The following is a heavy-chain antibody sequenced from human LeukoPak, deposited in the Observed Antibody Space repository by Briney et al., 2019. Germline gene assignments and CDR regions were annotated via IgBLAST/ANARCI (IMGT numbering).Heavy chain of an antibody. CDR2: ISSGGGTT. V-gene: IGHV3-23*01. J-gene: IGHJ4*02. Sequence: GGSLRLSCAASGFTFSTYAMGWARQAPGKGLECVSTISSGGGTTYYADSVKGRFTISRDNTKNSVYLEMNSFRAEDTAIYYCARTKWQLPWTWGLGTLVTVSS. CDR1: GFTFSTYA. CDR3: ARTKWQLPWT. D-gene: IGHD1-26*01.